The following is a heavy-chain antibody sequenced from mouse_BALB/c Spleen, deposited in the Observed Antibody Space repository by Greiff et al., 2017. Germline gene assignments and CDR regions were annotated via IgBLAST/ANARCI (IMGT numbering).Heavy chain of an antibody. Sequence: DVMLVESGGGLVKPGGSLKLSCAASGFAFSSYDMSWVRQTPEKRLEWVAYISSGGGSTYYPDTVKGRFTISRDNAKNTLYLQMSSLKSEDTAMYYCARHIHYYGSRDYYAMDYWGQGTSVTVSS. V-gene: IGHV5-12-1*01. CDR1: GFAFSSYD. CDR2: ISSGGGST. D-gene: IGHD1-1*01. CDR3: ARHIHYYGSRDYYAMDY. J-gene: IGHJ4*01.